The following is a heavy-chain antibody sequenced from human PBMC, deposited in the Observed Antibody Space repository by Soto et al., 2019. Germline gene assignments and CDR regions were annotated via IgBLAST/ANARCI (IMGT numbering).Heavy chain of an antibody. Sequence: QVPLVQSGAEVKKPGASMKVSCKASGYDFSSFDINWVRQAPGQGLEWMGWMNPNSGNTGYAQRFQGRVTMTRDTPIPTAYMEVNRLRSEDTAVYFCARGRIFGYSGYEPIGGLDYWGRGTLVTVS. J-gene: IGHJ4*02. CDR3: ARGRIFGYSGYEPIGGLDY. D-gene: IGHD5-12*01. CDR1: GYDFSSFD. CDR2: MNPNSGNT. V-gene: IGHV1-8*01.